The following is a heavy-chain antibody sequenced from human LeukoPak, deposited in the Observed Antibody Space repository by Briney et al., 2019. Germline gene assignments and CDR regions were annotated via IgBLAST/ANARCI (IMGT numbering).Heavy chain of an antibody. V-gene: IGHV3-23*01. Sequence: GGSLRLSCAASGPTFSSYAMSWVRQAPGKGLEWASAISGSGNSTYYADSVKGRFTISRDNSKNTLYLQMNSLRAEDTAVYYCTKRRGSGWHAIDYWGQGTLVTVSS. CDR2: ISGSGNST. J-gene: IGHJ4*02. D-gene: IGHD6-19*01. CDR1: GPTFSSYA. CDR3: TKRRGSGWHAIDY.